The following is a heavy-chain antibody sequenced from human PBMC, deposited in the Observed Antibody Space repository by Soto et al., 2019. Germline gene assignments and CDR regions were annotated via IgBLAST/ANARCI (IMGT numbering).Heavy chain of an antibody. CDR2: ISASTRNT. CDR3: VRCYCSVGSCYACWHFDL. V-gene: IGHV1-18*01. Sequence: QVQLEQSGGEVKKPGASVKVSCQASGYTFSDNAISWVRQAPGQGLEWMGWISASTRNTDQAQNFQGRVIMTLDTSTNTAYMELRSLRSDDTAVYYCVRCYCSVGSCYACWHFDLWGRGTLVTVSS. D-gene: IGHD2-15*01. CDR1: GYTFSDNA. J-gene: IGHJ2*01.